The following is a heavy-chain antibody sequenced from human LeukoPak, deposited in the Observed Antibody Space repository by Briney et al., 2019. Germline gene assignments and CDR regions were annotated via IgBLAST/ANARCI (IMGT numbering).Heavy chain of an antibody. V-gene: IGHV3-33*01. CDR3: AREYHSGWYYFDY. J-gene: IGHJ4*02. D-gene: IGHD6-19*01. CDR2: IWYDGSNK. Sequence: PGGSLRLSCAASGFTFSSYGMHWVRQAPGRGLEWVAVIWYDGSNKYYADSVKGRFTIPRDNSKNTLYLQMNSLRAEDTAVYYCAREYHSGWYYFDYWGQGTLVTVSS. CDR1: GFTFSSYG.